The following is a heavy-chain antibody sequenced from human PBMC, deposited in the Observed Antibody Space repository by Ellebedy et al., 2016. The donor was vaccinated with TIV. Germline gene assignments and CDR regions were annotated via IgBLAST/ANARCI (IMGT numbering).Heavy chain of an antibody. D-gene: IGHD3-22*01. V-gene: IGHV4-59*01. Sequence: SETLSLXXTVSGGPISSYYWSWIRQPPGKGLEWIGYIYYSGSTNYNPSLKSRVTISVDTSKNQFSLKLSSVTAADTAVYYCATDPPYDSSGYWFGYWGQGTLVTVSS. CDR2: IYYSGST. J-gene: IGHJ4*02. CDR1: GGPISSYY. CDR3: ATDPPYDSSGYWFGY.